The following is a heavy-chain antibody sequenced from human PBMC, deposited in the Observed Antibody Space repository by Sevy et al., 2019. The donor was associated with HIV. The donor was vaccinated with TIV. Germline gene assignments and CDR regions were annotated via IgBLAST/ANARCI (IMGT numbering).Heavy chain of an antibody. Sequence: ASVKVSCKASGYTFTSYDINWVRQATGQGLEWMGWMNPNSGNTGYSQKFQGRVTMTRNTSISTAYMELSSLRSEDTAVYYCARGDYGDYHYYYYYMDVWGKGTTVTVSS. D-gene: IGHD4-17*01. CDR3: ARGDYGDYHYYYYYMDV. CDR2: MNPNSGNT. J-gene: IGHJ6*03. CDR1: GYTFTSYD. V-gene: IGHV1-8*01.